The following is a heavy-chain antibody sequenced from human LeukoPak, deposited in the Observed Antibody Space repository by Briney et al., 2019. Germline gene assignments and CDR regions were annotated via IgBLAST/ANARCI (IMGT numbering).Heavy chain of an antibody. V-gene: IGHV3-74*01. CDR3: ATVFDY. D-gene: IGHD4-17*01. J-gene: IGHJ4*02. Sequence: GGSLRLSCAASGLTFSNHWMHWVRPAPGKGLVWVSRIDGDGSGTSYADSVKGRFTISRDNAKNTSYLQMDSLRAEDSAVYYCATVFDYWGQGTLVTVSS. CDR1: GLTFSNHW. CDR2: IDGDGSGT.